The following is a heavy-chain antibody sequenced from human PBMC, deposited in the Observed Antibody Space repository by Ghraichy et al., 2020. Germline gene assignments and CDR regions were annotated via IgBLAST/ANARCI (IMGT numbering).Heavy chain of an antibody. Sequence: SETLSLTCTVSGGSISSSSYYWGWIRQPPGKGLEWIGSIYYSGSTYYNPSLKSRVTISVDTSKNQFSLKLSSVTAADTAVYYCARQNHYDILTGPPDDYYYGMDVWGQGTTVTVSS. CDR2: IYYSGST. CDR3: ARQNHYDILTGPPDDYYYGMDV. J-gene: IGHJ6*02. D-gene: IGHD3-9*01. CDR1: GGSISSSSYY. V-gene: IGHV4-39*01.